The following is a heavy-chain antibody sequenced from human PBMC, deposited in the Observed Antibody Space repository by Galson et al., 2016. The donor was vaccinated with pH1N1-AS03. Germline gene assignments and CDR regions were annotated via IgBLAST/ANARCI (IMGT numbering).Heavy chain of an antibody. CDR1: GDSFSSYA. V-gene: IGHV1-69*13. J-gene: IGHJ1*01. D-gene: IGHD1-14*01. Sequence: SVKVSCKAFGDSFSSYAFTWVRLAPGQGLEWMGGIIPIFGKPQYAQKFQGRVTITADESTTTVYIDLSSLISDDTAMYYCARDGPGIVRANAHWGQGTLVTVSS. CDR2: IIPIFGKP. CDR3: ARDGPGIVRANAH.